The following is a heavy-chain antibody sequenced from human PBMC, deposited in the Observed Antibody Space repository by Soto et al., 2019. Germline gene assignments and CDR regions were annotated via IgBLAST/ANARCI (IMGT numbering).Heavy chain of an antibody. CDR2: IKQDGSEK. D-gene: IGHD3-22*01. CDR1: GFTFSRYW. CDR3: ARVTLAYYDSPCPPGYDF. Sequence: HPGGSLRLSCAASGFTFSRYWMSWVRQAPGRGLEWVANIKQDGSEKYYVDSVKGRFTISRDNAKNSLYLQMNSLRAEDTAVYYCARVTLAYYDSPCPPGYDFWGQGTLVTVSS. V-gene: IGHV3-7*03. J-gene: IGHJ4*02.